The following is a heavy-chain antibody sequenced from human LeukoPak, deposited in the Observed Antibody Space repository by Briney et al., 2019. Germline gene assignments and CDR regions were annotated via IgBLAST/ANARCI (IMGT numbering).Heavy chain of an antibody. CDR1: GVSFSGYY. Sequence: PSETLSLTCAVYGVSFSGYYWSWIRQPPGKGLEWIGEINHSGSTNYNPSLKSRVTISVDTSKNQFSLKLSSVTAADTAVYYCARTTTAVAGTPFDYWGQGTLVTVSS. D-gene: IGHD6-19*01. V-gene: IGHV4-34*01. J-gene: IGHJ4*02. CDR3: ARTTTAVAGTPFDY. CDR2: INHSGST.